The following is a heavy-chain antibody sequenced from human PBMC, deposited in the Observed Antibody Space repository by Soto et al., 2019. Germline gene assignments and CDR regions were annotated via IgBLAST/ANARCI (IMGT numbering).Heavy chain of an antibody. J-gene: IGHJ4*02. CDR3: ARDGARITVFGVVYYFDY. D-gene: IGHD3-3*01. V-gene: IGHV1-8*01. CDR1: GYTFTSYD. Sequence: ASVKVSCKASGYTFTSYDINWVRQATGQGLEWMGWMSPNSGNAGYAQKFQGRVTMTRNTSISTAYMELRSLRSEDTAVYYCARDGARITVFGVVYYFDYWGQGTLVTVSS. CDR2: MSPNSGNA.